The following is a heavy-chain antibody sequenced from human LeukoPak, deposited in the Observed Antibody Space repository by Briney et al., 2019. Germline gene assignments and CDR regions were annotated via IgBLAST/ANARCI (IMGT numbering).Heavy chain of an antibody. V-gene: IGHV3-7*01. CDR3: ARDGTAAGLYFDL. CDR2: IRQDGSEK. Sequence: GGSLRLSCEVSGFTFTDYWMNWVRQAPGKGPELVASIRQDGSEKTYVDSVKGRFTISRDNTKNSLSLQLNGLRAEDTAVYYCARDGTAAGLYFDLWGQGTLVNVSS. D-gene: IGHD6-13*01. CDR1: GFTFTDYW. J-gene: IGHJ4*01.